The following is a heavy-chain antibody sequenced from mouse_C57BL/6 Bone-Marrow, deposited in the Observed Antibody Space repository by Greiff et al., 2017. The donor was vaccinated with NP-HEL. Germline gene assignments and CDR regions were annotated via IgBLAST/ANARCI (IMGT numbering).Heavy chain of an antibody. CDR3: ARYSSYGDWYFDV. V-gene: IGHV1-78*01. CDR2: IYPRDGST. J-gene: IGHJ1*03. D-gene: IGHD1-1*01. CDR1: GYTFTDHT. Sequence: QVQLQQSDAELVKPGASVKISCKVSGYTFTDHTIHWMKQRPEQGLEWIGYIYPRDGSTKYNEKFQGKATLPAAKSSCTAYMQLNSLTSEDAAVYFCARYSSYGDWYFDVWGTGTTVTVSS.